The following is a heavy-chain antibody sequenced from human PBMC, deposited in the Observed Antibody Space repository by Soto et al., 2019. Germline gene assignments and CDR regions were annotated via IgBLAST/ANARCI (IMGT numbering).Heavy chain of an antibody. J-gene: IGHJ3*02. CDR1: GYTLTELS. Sequence: ASVKVSCKVSGYTLTELSMHWVRQAPGKGLEWMGGFDPEDGETIYAQKFQGRVTMTEDTSTDTAYMELSRMRSEDTAVYYCATEYCSGGSCYYGPEDAFEMWGKGTMGRVSS. V-gene: IGHV1-24*01. CDR3: ATEYCSGGSCYYGPEDAFEM. CDR2: FDPEDGET. D-gene: IGHD2-15*01.